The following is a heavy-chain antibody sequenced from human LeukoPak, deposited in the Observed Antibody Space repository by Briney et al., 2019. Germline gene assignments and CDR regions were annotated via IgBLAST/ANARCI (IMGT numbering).Heavy chain of an antibody. CDR3: ARFLWSIAARAFDI. Sequence: GESLKISCKGSGYSFTSYWIGWVRQIPGKGLEWMGVIYPGDSDTRYSPSFQGQVTISADKSISTAYLQWSSLKASDTAMYYCARFLWSIAARAFDIWGQGTMVTVSS. D-gene: IGHD6-6*01. CDR1: GYSFTSYW. J-gene: IGHJ3*02. CDR2: IYPGDSDT. V-gene: IGHV5-51*01.